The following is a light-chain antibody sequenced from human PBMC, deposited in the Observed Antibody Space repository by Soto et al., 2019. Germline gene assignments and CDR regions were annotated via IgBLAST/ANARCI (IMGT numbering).Light chain of an antibody. CDR3: SSYTSSSTPYV. Sequence: LTQPASVSGSPGQSITISCTLTSIDFGGYNNVSWYQQHPGKAPKLMIYEVSNRPSGVSNRFSGSKSGNTASLTISGLQAEDEADYYCSSYTSSSTPYVFGTGTKVTVL. CDR1: SIDFGGYNN. V-gene: IGLV2-14*01. J-gene: IGLJ1*01. CDR2: EVS.